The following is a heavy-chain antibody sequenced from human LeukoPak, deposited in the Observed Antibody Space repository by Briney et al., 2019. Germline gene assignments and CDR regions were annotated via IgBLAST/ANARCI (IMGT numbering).Heavy chain of an antibody. Sequence: ASVKVSCKASGYTFTSYGISWVRQAPGQGLEWMGWISAYNGNTNYAQKLQGRVTMTTDTSTSTAYMELRSLRSEDTAVYYCARGRRYCSSTSCYRDFDYWGQGTLVTVSS. CDR3: ARGRRYCSSTSCYRDFDY. CDR2: ISAYNGNT. V-gene: IGHV1-18*01. D-gene: IGHD2-2*01. J-gene: IGHJ4*02. CDR1: GYTFTSYG.